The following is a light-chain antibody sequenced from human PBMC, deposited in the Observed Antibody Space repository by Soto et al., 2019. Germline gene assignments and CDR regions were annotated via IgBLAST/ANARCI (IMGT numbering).Light chain of an antibody. CDR1: QSPVYSDGNTY. Sequence: ETVMTQTPLSLPVTLGQPASISCRSSQSPVYSDGNTYLSWFQQRPGQPPRLLTYKISNRVSGVPDRFSGSGAGTDSTLRISRMQAQFVGIHCCMQAAYFSLSFGQGNRLEIK. J-gene: IGKJ2*03. V-gene: IGKV2-24*01. CDR3: MQAAYFSLS. CDR2: KIS.